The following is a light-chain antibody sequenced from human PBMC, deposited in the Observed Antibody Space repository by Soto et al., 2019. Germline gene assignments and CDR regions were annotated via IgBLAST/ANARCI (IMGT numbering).Light chain of an antibody. CDR1: QSVLYSSNNKNY. J-gene: IGKJ2*01. V-gene: IGKV4-1*01. CDR2: WAS. CDR3: QQYYSTPMVT. Sequence: DIVMTQSPDSLSVSLGERATINCKSSQSVLYSSNNKNYLAWYQQKPGQPPKLLIYWASTREFGVPDRFSGSGSGTDFTLTISSLQAEDVALYCCQQYYSTPMVTFGQGTKMEIK.